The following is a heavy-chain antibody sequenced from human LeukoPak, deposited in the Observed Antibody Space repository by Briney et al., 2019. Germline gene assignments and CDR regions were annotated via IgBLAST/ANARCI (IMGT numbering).Heavy chain of an antibody. CDR2: IYYSGTT. J-gene: IGHJ4*02. V-gene: IGHV4-59*12. CDR3: ARDAKYYYGSRTFFFYEY. Sequence: SETLSLTCTVSGGSISSYYWSWIRQPPGKGLEWIGYIYYSGTTNYNPSLESRVTISVDTSKNQFSLKLSSVTAADTAIYYCARDAKYYYGSRTFFFYEYWGQGTLLTVSS. CDR1: GGSISSYY. D-gene: IGHD3-10*01.